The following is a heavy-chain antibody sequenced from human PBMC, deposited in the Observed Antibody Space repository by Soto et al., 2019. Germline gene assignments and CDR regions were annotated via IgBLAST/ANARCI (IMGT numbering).Heavy chain of an antibody. J-gene: IGHJ4*02. V-gene: IGHV3-23*01. Sequence: GGYLGLSCTASGIAFSSYAMSWVRQAPRKGLEWVSTISTSGGRPYYADSVKGRFTISRDNSKNTLYLQMNSLRAEDTAVYYCAKDPDRYDYVWGTYRYIDHWGQGTRVTVPQ. CDR2: ISTSGGRP. D-gene: IGHD3-16*02. CDR1: GIAFSSYA. CDR3: AKDPDRYDYVWGTYRYIDH.